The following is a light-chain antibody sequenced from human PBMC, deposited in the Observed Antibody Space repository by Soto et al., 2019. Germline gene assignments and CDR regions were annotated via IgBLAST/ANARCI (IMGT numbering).Light chain of an antibody. CDR3: HQYNSYSWT. Sequence: EIQMTQSPSTLSGSVVDRVTITCRASQSISSWLAWYQQKPGKAPKLLIYKASSLESGVPSRFSGSGSGTEFTLTISSLQPDDFATYYCHQYNSYSWTFGQGTKVDIK. CDR2: KAS. CDR1: QSISSW. V-gene: IGKV1-5*03. J-gene: IGKJ1*01.